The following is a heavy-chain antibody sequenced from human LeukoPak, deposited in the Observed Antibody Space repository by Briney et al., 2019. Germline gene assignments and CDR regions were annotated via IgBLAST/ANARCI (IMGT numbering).Heavy chain of an antibody. D-gene: IGHD6-19*01. CDR3: AREHSSGWYGYYYYVDV. V-gene: IGHV1-69*06. CDR2: IIPIFGTA. CDR1: GGTFSSYA. Sequence: ASVKVSCKASGGTFSSYAISWVRQAPGQGLEWMGGIIPIFGTANYAQKFQGRVTITADKSTSTAYMELSSLRSEDTAVYYCAREHSSGWYGYYYYVDVWGKGTTVTVSS. J-gene: IGHJ6*03.